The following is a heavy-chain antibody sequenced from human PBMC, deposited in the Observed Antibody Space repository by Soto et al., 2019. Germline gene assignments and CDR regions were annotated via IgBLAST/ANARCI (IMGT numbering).Heavy chain of an antibody. D-gene: IGHD6-13*01. CDR2: ISGSGGSS. CDR1: GFAFSTYA. CDR3: AKVTTRAAAGRYEYYTYGMDV. J-gene: IGHJ6*02. V-gene: IGHV3-23*01. Sequence: EVQLLESGGALEHPGGSLRLSCAVSGFAFSTYAMTWVRQAPGKGLEWVSVISGSGGSSYYAASVKGRFTISRDNSKNTLYLQTSGLTAADPALYYRAKVTTRAAAGRYEYYTYGMDVLGQGTTVTVPS.